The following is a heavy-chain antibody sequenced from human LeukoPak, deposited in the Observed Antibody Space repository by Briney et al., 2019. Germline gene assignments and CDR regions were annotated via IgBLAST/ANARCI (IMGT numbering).Heavy chain of an antibody. J-gene: IGHJ4*02. D-gene: IGHD3-16*02. CDR1: GFTFSTYA. Sequence: GGSLRLSCAASGFTFSTYAMSWVRQAPGKGLEWVSSISGSGSSTSYADSVKGLFTISRDNSKNTLDLQMNSLRAEDTAIYYCAKGSLRLGELSSWTLDYRGQGTLVTVSS. V-gene: IGHV3-23*01. CDR2: ISGSGSST. CDR3: AKGSLRLGELSSWTLDY.